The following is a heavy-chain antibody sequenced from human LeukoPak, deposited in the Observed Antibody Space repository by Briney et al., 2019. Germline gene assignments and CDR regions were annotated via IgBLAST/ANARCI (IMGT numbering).Heavy chain of an antibody. V-gene: IGHV3-11*01. Sequence: GGSLRLSCAASGFTFSDYYMSWIRQAPGKGLEWVSYISSSGSTIYYADSVKGRFTISRDNAKNSLYLQMNSLRAEDTAVYYCARDGIVVVPAAIKRYTAYYYYYMDVWGKGTTVTVSS. CDR3: ARDGIVVVPAAIKRYTAYYYYYMDV. CDR1: GFTFSDYY. J-gene: IGHJ6*03. D-gene: IGHD2-2*02. CDR2: ISSSGSTI.